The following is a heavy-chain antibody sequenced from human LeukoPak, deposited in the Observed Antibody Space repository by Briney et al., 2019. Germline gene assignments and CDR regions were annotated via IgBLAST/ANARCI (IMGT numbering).Heavy chain of an antibody. CDR1: GFTVSSNY. J-gene: IGHJ4*02. D-gene: IGHD1-1*01. CDR2: IYSGGST. CDR3: ASGPKRAQLFDY. Sequence: GRSLRLSCAASGFTVSSNYMSWVSQDPGNGLEWVSVIYSGGSTYYADSVKGRFTISRDNSKNTLYLQMNSLRAEDTSVYYCASGPKRAQLFDYWGQGTLVTVSS. V-gene: IGHV3-66*01.